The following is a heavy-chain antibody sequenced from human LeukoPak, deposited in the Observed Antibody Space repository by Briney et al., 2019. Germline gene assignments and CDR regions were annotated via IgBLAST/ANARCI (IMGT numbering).Heavy chain of an antibody. Sequence: PSGTLSLTCTVSGGSISSSSYYWGWIRQRPGKGLEWIGSIYYSGSNYYNPSLKSRVTISVDTSKNQFSLKLSSVTAADTAVYYCARTAGGLEQQLVFWFDPWGQGTLVTVSS. CDR2: IYYSGSN. CDR1: GGSISSSSYY. D-gene: IGHD6-13*01. CDR3: ARTAGGLEQQLVFWFDP. J-gene: IGHJ5*02. V-gene: IGHV4-39*07.